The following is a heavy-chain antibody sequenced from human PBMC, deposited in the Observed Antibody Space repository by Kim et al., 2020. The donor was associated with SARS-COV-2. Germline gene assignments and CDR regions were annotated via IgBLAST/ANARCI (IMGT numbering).Heavy chain of an antibody. V-gene: IGHV3-74*03. J-gene: IGHJ3*01. D-gene: IGHD3-10*01. Sequence: GGSLRLSCAASGFMFGPFWMHWVRQAPGEGLMWVSHINSDGSTIMYADSVKGRFTISRDNAKSALYLQMNSLRAEDTAVYYCVRDRGYPDSFDVWGQGTTVTVSS. CDR3: VRDRGYPDSFDV. CDR2: INSDGSTI. CDR1: GFMFGPFW.